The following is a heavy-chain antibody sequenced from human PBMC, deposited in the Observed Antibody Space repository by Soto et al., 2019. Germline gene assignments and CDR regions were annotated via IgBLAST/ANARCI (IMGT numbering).Heavy chain of an antibody. CDR1: GGSISSDGYS. J-gene: IGHJ4*02. CDR3: AGEWEPYYFDY. V-gene: IGHV4-61*08. D-gene: IGHD1-26*01. Sequence: SETLSLTCAVSGGSISSDGYSWSWIRQPPGKGLEWIGYIYYSGSTNYNPSLKSRVTISVDTSKNQFSLKLSSVTAADTAVYYCAGEWEPYYFDYWGQGTLVTVSS. CDR2: IYYSGST.